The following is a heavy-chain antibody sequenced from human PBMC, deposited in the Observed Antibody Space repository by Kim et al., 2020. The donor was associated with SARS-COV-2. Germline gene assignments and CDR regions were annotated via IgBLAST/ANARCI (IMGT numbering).Heavy chain of an antibody. CDR1: GGSFSGYY. CDR2: INHSGST. CDR3: ARVRVLMVYAILGFYGMDV. J-gene: IGHJ6*02. Sequence: SETLSLTCAVYGGSFSGYYWSWIRQPPGKGLEWIGEINHSGSTNYNPSLKSRVTISVDTSKNQFSLKLSSVTAADTAVYYCARVRVLMVYAILGFYGMDVWGQGTTVTVSS. V-gene: IGHV4-34*01. D-gene: IGHD2-8*01.